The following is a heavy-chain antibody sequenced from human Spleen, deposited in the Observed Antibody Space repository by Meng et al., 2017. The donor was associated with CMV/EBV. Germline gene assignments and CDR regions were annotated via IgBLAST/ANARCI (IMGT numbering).Heavy chain of an antibody. CDR1: GGSISSSSYY. CDR2: IYYSGST. D-gene: IGHD3-3*01. J-gene: IGHJ4*02. Sequence: SETLSLTCTVSGGSISSSSYYWGWIRQPPGKGLEWIGSIYYSGSTYYNPSLKSRVTISVDTSKNQFSLKLSSVTAADTAVYYCARGEWPSGPEDYWGQGTLVTVSS. V-gene: IGHV4-39*07. CDR3: ARGEWPSGPEDY.